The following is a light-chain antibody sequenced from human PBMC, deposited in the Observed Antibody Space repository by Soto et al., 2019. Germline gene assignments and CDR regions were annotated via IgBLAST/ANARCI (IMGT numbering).Light chain of an antibody. CDR2: TNN. V-gene: IGLV1-44*01. CDR3: GAWDDSLNGVV. J-gene: IGLJ2*01. Sequence: QSVLTQPPSASGTPGQRVTISCSGSSSNIGSNTINWYQQLPGTAPKLLIYTNNQRPSGVPDRCSGSKSGTSASLAISGLQSEDEADYYCGAWDDSLNGVVFGGGTKLTVL. CDR1: SSNIGSNT.